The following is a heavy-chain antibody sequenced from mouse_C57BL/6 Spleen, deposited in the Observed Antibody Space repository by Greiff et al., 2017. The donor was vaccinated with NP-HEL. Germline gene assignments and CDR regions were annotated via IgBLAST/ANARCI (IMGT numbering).Heavy chain of an antibody. J-gene: IGHJ2*01. CDR2: ISSGGSYT. CDR1: GFTFSSYG. Sequence: EVKLMESGGDLVKPGGSLKLSCAASGFTFSSYGMSWVRQTPDKRLEWVANISSGGSYTYYPDSVKGRFTISRDNAKNTLYLQMSSLKSDDTAMYYCARDSSGHYFDYWGQGTTLTVSS. V-gene: IGHV5-6*01. CDR3: ARDSSGHYFDY. D-gene: IGHD3-2*02.